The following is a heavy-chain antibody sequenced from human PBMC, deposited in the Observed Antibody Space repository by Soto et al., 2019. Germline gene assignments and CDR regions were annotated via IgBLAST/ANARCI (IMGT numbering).Heavy chain of an antibody. CDR2: FDPEDGET. V-gene: IGHV1-24*01. CDR3: ATDPGPRSYSGMDV. J-gene: IGHJ6*02. CDR1: GYTLTELS. D-gene: IGHD1-1*01. Sequence: ASVKVSCKVSGYTLTELSMHWVRQAPGKGLEWMGGFDPEDGETIYAQKFQGRVTMTEDTSTDTAYMELSSLRSEDTAVYYCATDPGPRSYSGMDVWGQGTTVTVSS.